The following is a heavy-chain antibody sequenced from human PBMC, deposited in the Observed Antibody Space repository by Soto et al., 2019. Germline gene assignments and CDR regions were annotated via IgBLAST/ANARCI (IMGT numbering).Heavy chain of an antibody. CDR2: ISSSSSYI. CDR1: GFTFSSYS. D-gene: IGHD3-22*01. J-gene: IGHJ3*02. CDR3: ARESYYYDSSGYYPFDI. Sequence: VGSLRLSCAASGFTFSSYSMNWVRQAPGKGLEWVSSISSSSSYIYYADSVKGRFTISRDNAKNSLYLQMNSLRAEDTAVYYCARESYYYDSSGYYPFDIRGQGTMVTVSS. V-gene: IGHV3-21*01.